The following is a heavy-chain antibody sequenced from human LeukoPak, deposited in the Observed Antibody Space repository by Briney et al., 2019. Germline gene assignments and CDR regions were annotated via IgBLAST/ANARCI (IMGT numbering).Heavy chain of an antibody. D-gene: IGHD6-13*01. Sequence: PGGSLRLSCAASGFTFSSYGMNWVRQAPGKGLEWVSSISSSSSYIYYADSVKGRFTISRDNAKNSLYLQMNSLRAEDMAVYYCARGIAAPIDYWGQGTLVTVSS. CDR3: ARGIAAPIDY. CDR2: ISSSSSYI. CDR1: GFTFSSYG. J-gene: IGHJ4*02. V-gene: IGHV3-21*01.